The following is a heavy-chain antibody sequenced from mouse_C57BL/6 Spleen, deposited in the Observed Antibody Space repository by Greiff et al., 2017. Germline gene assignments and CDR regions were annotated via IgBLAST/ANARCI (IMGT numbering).Heavy chain of an antibody. Sequence: VQLQQSGAELVRPGASVKLSCTASGFNIKDYYMHWVKQRPEQGLEWIGRIDPEDGDTEYAPKFQGKATMTADTSSNTAYLQLSSLTSEDTAVYYCTTWGSNYFDAMDYWGQGTSVTVSS. CDR2: IDPEDGDT. D-gene: IGHD2-5*01. CDR3: TTWGSNYFDAMDY. CDR1: GFNIKDYY. J-gene: IGHJ4*01. V-gene: IGHV14-1*01.